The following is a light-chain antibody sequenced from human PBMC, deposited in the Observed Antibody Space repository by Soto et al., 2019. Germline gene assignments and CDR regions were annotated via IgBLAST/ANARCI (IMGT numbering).Light chain of an antibody. CDR2: ASS. CDR1: QTVSTH. CDR3: QQDNMTPFT. Sequence: DIQMTQSPSSLSASVGDRVTITCRTSQTVSTHLNWSQRKPGKAPSLLIYASSTLQSGVPSRFIGSGSETEFTLTISSLQPEDFATYYCQQDNMTPFTFGPGTKVDI. V-gene: IGKV1-39*01. J-gene: IGKJ3*01.